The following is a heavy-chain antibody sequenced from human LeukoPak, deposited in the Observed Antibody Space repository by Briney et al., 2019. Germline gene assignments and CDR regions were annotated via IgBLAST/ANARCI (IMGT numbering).Heavy chain of an antibody. CDR1: GFTFSSYG. Sequence: PGGSLRLSCAASGFTFSSYGMHWVRQAPGKGLEWVAVISYDGSNKYYADSVKGRFTISRDNSKNTLYLQMNSLRAEDTAVYYCARDRWELRGEFVYWGQGTLVTVSP. CDR3: ARDRWELRGEFVY. J-gene: IGHJ4*02. D-gene: IGHD1-26*01. CDR2: ISYDGSNK. V-gene: IGHV3-30*03.